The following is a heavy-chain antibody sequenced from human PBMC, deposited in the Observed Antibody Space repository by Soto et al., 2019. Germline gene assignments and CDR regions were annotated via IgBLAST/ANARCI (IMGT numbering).Heavy chain of an antibody. CDR1: GFTFSSYG. CDR3: AKMGLRQKRAARTLFFDY. V-gene: IGHV3-30*18. J-gene: IGHJ4*02. CDR2: ITSDGSNK. Sequence: QVQLVESGGGVVQPGRSLRLSCAASGFTFSSYGMHWVRQAPGKGLEWVAAITSDGSNKYYADSVKGRFTISRDNSMNMRYLQMNSLRDEDTAVYYCAKMGLRQKRAARTLFFDYWGQGTLVTVSS.